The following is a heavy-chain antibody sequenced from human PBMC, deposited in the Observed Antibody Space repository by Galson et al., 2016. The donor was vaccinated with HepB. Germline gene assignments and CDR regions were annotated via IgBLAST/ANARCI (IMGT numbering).Heavy chain of an antibody. Sequence: CAISGDSVSTNSAAWNWIRQSPSRGLEWLGRTYYRSKWCNAYALSVKSRITFNPDTSKNQISLQLNYVTPEDTAVYYCARAKANWDGGGGNGFDPWGQGTLVTVSS. V-gene: IGHV6-1*01. J-gene: IGHJ5*02. CDR2: TYYRSKWCN. D-gene: IGHD7-27*01. CDR3: ARAKANWDGGGGNGFDP. CDR1: GDSVSTNSAA.